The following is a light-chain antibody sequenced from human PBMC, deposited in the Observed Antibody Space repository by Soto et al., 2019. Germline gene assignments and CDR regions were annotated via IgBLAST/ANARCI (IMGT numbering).Light chain of an antibody. CDR1: QSVSSN. CDR3: QQYNNWPLT. J-gene: IGKJ4*01. V-gene: IGKV3-15*01. CDR2: GAS. Sequence: EVVMTQSPATLSMSPGERATLSCRASQSVSSNLAWYQQKPGQPPRLPMYGASTRATGIPARFSGSGSGTEFTLTISSLQSEDFEVYYCQQYNNWPLTFGGGTKVDIK.